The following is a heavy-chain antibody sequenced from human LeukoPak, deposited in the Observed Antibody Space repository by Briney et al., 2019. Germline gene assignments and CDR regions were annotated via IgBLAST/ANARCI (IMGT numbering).Heavy chain of an antibody. Sequence: PGRSLELSLAASGLKFSSYAMHWVRKDPGKGLGWDAAISYDGSNKYYAASVKGRFTISRDNSKNALYLQMNSLRAEDTAVYYCAREYCSGGSCYSVFDYWGQGTRVTVSS. CDR2: ISYDGSNK. D-gene: IGHD2-15*01. CDR3: AREYCSGGSCYSVFDY. CDR1: GLKFSSYA. V-gene: IGHV3-30*04. J-gene: IGHJ4*02.